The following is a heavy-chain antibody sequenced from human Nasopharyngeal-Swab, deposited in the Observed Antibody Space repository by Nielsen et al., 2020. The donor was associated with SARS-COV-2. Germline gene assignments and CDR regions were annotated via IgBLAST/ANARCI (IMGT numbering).Heavy chain of an antibody. CDR1: GYSFTSYW. CDR2: IDPSDSYT. J-gene: IGHJ6*03. Sequence: GESLKISFKGSGYSFTSYWISWVRQMPGKGLEWMGRIDPSDSYTNYSPSFQGHVTISADKSISTAYLQWSSLKASDTAMYYCASSYSSSSLYYYMDVWGKGTTVTVSS. V-gene: IGHV5-10-1*01. CDR3: ASSYSSSSLYYYMDV. D-gene: IGHD6-6*01.